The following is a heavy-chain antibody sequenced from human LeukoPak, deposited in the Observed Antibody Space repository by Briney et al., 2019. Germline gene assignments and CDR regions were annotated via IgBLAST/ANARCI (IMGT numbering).Heavy chain of an antibody. V-gene: IGHV3-20*04. D-gene: IGHD2-2*01. CDR2: INWNGDST. J-gene: IGHJ6*02. CDR3: PRDHSSYCTSTSCSAFGMDV. Sequence: GGSLRLSCAASGFTFDDYGMSWVRQAPGKGLEWVSGINWNGDSTHYADSVKGRFTISRDNAKNSLYLQMNSLRAEDTALYYCPRDHSSYCTSTSCSAFGMDVWGQGTTVTVSS. CDR1: GFTFDDYG.